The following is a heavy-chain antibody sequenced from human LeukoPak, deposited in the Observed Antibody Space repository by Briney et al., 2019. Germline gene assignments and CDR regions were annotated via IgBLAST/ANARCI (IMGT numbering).Heavy chain of an antibody. V-gene: IGHV3-7*04. CDR2: IQQDGSEK. D-gene: IGHD4-17*01. J-gene: IGHJ3*02. Sequence: GGPLRLSCAASGFTFSNYCMTWVRQAPGKGLEWVANIQQDGSEKSYVDSVKGRFTISRDNAKNSLYLQMNSLRAEDTAVYYCARSPTVTTGNDAFDIWGQGTMVTVTS. CDR1: GFTFSNYC. CDR3: ARSPTVTTGNDAFDI.